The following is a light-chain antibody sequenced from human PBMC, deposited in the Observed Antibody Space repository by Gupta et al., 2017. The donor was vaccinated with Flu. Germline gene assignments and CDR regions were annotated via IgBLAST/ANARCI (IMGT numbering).Light chain of an antibody. V-gene: IGKV1-6*01. CDR1: QIIRND. CDR3: LQDNNYPWT. J-gene: IGKJ1*01. Sequence: AIQLPQSPSSLSASVGARVTITCRASQIIRNDLGWYQQKPGKAPTLLIYAASTLQSGVPSRFSGSGCGTDFTLTISSLQPEDFANYYCLQDNNYPWTFGQGTKVEIK. CDR2: AAS.